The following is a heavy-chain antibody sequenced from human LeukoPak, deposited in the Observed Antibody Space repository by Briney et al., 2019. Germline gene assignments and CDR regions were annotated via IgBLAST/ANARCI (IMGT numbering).Heavy chain of an antibody. V-gene: IGHV3-66*01. CDR3: ARSRTSGANWFDP. Sequence: GGSLRLSCAASGFTVSSNYMNWVRQAAGKGLEWVSIIYSDGDTYYTDSVKGRFTISRDNAKNALYLQMNSLRAEDTAVYYCARSRTSGANWFDPWGQGTLVTVSS. D-gene: IGHD3-10*01. CDR1: GFTVSSNY. J-gene: IGHJ5*02. CDR2: IYSDGDT.